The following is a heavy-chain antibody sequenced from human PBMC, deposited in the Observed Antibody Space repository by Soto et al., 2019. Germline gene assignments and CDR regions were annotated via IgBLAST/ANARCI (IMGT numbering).Heavy chain of an antibody. D-gene: IGHD5-12*01. CDR2: IYYSGST. CDR3: ARSEEGGATINWVFDY. V-gene: IGHV4-31*03. J-gene: IGHJ4*02. Sequence: SETLSLTCIVSGGSISSGGYYWSWIRQHPGKGLEWIGYIYYSGSTYYNPSLKSRVTISVDTSKNQFSLKLSSVTAADTAVYYCARSEEGGATINWVFDYWGQGTLVTVSS. CDR1: GGSISSGGYY.